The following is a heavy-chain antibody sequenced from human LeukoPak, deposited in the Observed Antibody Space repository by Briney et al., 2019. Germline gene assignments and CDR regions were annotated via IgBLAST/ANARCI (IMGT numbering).Heavy chain of an antibody. CDR3: EKPRFKVGATLFDY. D-gene: IGHD1-26*01. Sequence: AGSLRLSCAAYGFTFISFGMHWVRQAPGKGLEGVAVIWYDGRNKSYADSVKGRFTISRNTAKNSLYLQRNRLRAADPAVYYCEKPRFKVGATLFDYWGQGNLVTVSS. V-gene: IGHV3-33*06. CDR1: GFTFISFG. CDR2: IWYDGRNK. J-gene: IGHJ4*02.